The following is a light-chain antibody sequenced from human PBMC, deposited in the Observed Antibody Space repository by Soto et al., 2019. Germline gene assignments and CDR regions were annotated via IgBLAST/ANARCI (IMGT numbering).Light chain of an antibody. Sequence: QSALTQPASVSGSPGQSITISCTGTSSDVGGYNYVSWYQHHPGKAPKLLIYDVNNRPSGVSDRFSGSKSGNTASLTISGLQTEDEADYYCSSYAGLITVVFGGGTQLTVL. CDR2: DVN. CDR1: SSDVGGYNY. V-gene: IGLV2-14*01. J-gene: IGLJ2*01. CDR3: SSYAGLITVV.